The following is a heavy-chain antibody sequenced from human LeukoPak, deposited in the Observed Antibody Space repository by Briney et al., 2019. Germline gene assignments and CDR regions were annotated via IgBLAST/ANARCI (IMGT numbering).Heavy chain of an antibody. CDR3: AGAEYSSFIFDS. D-gene: IGHD6-6*01. Sequence: SVKVSCRSSGGTFNTHIFNWVRQAPGQGLEGMGRITPIIGTTKYAQKFQGRVTITADKSTTTAYMELSSLRSEDPAVYYCAGAEYSSFIFDSWGQGTLVTVSS. CDR1: GGTFNTHI. CDR2: ITPIIGTT. V-gene: IGHV1-69*08. J-gene: IGHJ4*02.